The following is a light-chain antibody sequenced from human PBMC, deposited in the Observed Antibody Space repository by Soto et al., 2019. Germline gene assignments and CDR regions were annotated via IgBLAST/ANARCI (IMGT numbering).Light chain of an antibody. Sequence: QPVLTQPASVSGSPGQSITISCTGTSSDVGGYNYVSWYQQHPGKAPKLMIYDVSNRPSGVSNRFSGSKSGNTASLTISGLQAEDEADYYCSSYTRSSTLPLYVFGTGTKLTVL. J-gene: IGLJ1*01. CDR3: SSYTRSSTLPLYV. CDR1: SSDVGGYNY. V-gene: IGLV2-14*01. CDR2: DVS.